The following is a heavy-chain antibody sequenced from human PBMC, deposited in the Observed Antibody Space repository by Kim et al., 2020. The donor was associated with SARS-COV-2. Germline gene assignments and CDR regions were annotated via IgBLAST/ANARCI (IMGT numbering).Heavy chain of an antibody. CDR2: IYYSGST. CDR1: GGSISSGGYY. V-gene: IGHV4-31*03. CDR3: ARRGYCSSTSCRDY. D-gene: IGHD2-2*01. J-gene: IGHJ4*02. Sequence: SETLSLTCTVSGGSISSGGYYWSWIRQHPGKGLEWIGYIYYSGSTYYNPSLKSRVTISVDTSKNQFSLKLSSVTAADTAVYYCARRGYCSSTSCRDYWGQGTLVTVSS.